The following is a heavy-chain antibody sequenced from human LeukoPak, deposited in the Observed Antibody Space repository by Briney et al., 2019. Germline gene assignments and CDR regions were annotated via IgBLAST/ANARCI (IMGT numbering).Heavy chain of an antibody. CDR1: GFTFSSYS. D-gene: IGHD6-6*01. CDR2: ISSNGDNT. V-gene: IGHV3-64*01. J-gene: IGHJ4*02. CDR3: AKDGTSSSYYFDY. Sequence: PGGSLRLSCAASGFTFSSYSMHWVRQAPGKGLEYVSAISSNGDNTYYANSVKGRFTISRDNSKNTLYLQMNSLRAEDTAVYYCAKDGTSSSYYFDYWGQGTLVTVSS.